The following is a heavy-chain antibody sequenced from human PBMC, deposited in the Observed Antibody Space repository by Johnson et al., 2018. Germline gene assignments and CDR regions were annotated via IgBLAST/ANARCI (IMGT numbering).Heavy chain of an antibody. CDR3: AGDRDP. CDR1: GFTFSSYT. J-gene: IGHJ5*02. V-gene: IGHV3-23*04. Sequence: EVQLVESGGGLVQPGESLRLSCAASGFTFSSYTMSWVRQAPGKGLEWVSAISGIDGSTYYADSVKGRFTISRDNAKNSLYLEMNSRRAEDTAVYYCAGDRDPWGQGTLVTVSA. CDR2: ISGIDGST.